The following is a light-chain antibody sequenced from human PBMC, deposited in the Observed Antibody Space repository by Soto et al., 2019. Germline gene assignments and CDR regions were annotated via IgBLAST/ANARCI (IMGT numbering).Light chain of an antibody. CDR1: QSVSSSY. V-gene: IGKV3-20*01. CDR2: GAS. Sequence: EIVLTQSPGTLSLSPGERATLSCRASQSVSSSYFAWYQQKPGQAPRLLIYGASSRATGIPDRFSGSGSGTDFTLTSSRLEPEDCAVYYCQQYGSSLLFTFGPGNKVDIK. CDR3: QQYGSSLLFT. J-gene: IGKJ3*01.